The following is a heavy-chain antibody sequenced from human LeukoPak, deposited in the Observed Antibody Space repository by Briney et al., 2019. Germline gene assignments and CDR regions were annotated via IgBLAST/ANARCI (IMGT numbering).Heavy chain of an antibody. V-gene: IGHV1-69*13. CDR2: ILPIFGTP. Sequence: GASVKVSCKASGGTFSTYAISWVRQAPGQGLEWMGGILPIFGTPNYAQKFQGRVTITADESTSTAYMELSSLRSEDTAVYYCARDCRRCYHYYYGMDVWGQGTTVTVSS. D-gene: IGHD5-24*01. CDR3: ARDCRRCYHYYYGMDV. J-gene: IGHJ6*02. CDR1: GGTFSTYA.